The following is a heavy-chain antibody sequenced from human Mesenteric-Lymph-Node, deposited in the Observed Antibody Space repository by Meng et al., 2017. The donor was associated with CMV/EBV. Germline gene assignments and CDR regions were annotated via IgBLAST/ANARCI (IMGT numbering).Heavy chain of an antibody. CDR2: IIPIFATP. Sequence: SVNVYCKTSGDTFSDYIFPWVRQAPGQGLEWMGSIIPIFATPNYALKFQGRVTFIADESTSTVYMEMSSLRSGDTAVYYCARGEDLSYWGQGTLVTVSS. CDR1: GDTFSDYI. V-gene: IGHV1-69*01. CDR3: ARGEDLSY. J-gene: IGHJ4*02.